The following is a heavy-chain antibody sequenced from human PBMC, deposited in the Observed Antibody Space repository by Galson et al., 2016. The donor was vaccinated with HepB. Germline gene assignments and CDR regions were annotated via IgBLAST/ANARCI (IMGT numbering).Heavy chain of an antibody. V-gene: IGHV3-30-3*01. D-gene: IGHD6-6*01. CDR2: LSYDGSNK. CDR1: GFTFSIYS. Sequence: SLRLSCAASGFTFSIYSMHWVRQAPGKGLEWVAALSYDGSNKYYADSLKGRFTISRDNSKNTLLLQMNSLRAEDTAVYYCAEGEYSTSSRIDYWGQGTLGTVSS. CDR3: AEGEYSTSSRIDY. J-gene: IGHJ4*02.